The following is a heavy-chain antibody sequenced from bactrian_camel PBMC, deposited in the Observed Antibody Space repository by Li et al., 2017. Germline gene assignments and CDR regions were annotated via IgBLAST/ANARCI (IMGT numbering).Heavy chain of an antibody. CDR1: TGTFRSAC. V-gene: IGHV3S25*01. J-gene: IGHJ4*01. D-gene: IGHD6*01. CDR3: AVDQLYGTCRDVLDFPA. CDR2: LWIGGATT. Sequence: QLVESGGGSVQDGGSLRLSCAARTGTFRSACMGWIRQVSGKDREGLTVLWIGGATTTYADSVKGRFIITRDKAKDLVYLQMNGLQPEDTGMYYCAVDQLYGTCRDVLDFPARGQGTQVTVS.